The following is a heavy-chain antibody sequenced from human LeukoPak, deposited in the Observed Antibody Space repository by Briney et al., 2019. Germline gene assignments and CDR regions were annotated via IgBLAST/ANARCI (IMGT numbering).Heavy chain of an antibody. CDR2: VSTYNDDI. Sequence: ASVKVSCKASGYTFTTYGISWVRQAPGQGLEWVGWVSTYNDDINYAQKFQGRVTMTTDTSTSTAFMELRSLTSDDTAVYYCARDTRGDYVMDVWGQGTTVTVSS. CDR1: GYTFTTYG. CDR3: ARDTRGDYVMDV. D-gene: IGHD2-15*01. J-gene: IGHJ6*02. V-gene: IGHV1-18*01.